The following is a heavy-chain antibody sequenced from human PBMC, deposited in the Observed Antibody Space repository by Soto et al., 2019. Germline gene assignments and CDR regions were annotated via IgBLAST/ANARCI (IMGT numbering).Heavy chain of an antibody. D-gene: IGHD2-15*01. CDR3: AKAGCSGGSCYPGGPDY. Sequence: EVQLVESGGGLVQPGRSLRLSCAASGFTFDDYAMHWVRQAPGKGLEWVSGISWNSGSIGYADSVKGRFTISRDNAKNSLYLQMNRRTAEDAALDDCAKAGCSGGSCYPGGPDYWGQGTLVTVSS. CDR1: GFTFDDYA. J-gene: IGHJ4*02. CDR2: ISWNSGSI. V-gene: IGHV3-9*01.